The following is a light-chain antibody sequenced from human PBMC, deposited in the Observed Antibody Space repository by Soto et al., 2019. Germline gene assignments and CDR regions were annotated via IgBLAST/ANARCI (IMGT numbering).Light chain of an antibody. CDR3: QQYGNSRA. CDR1: QSVSTSY. Sequence: EIVLTQSPGTLSLSPGERATLSCRASQSVSTSYLAWYQQKPGQAPRLLIYGASSRATGIPDRFSGSGSGTDFTLTISRLESEDFAVYYCQQYGNSRAFGQGTKVDIK. J-gene: IGKJ1*01. V-gene: IGKV3-20*01. CDR2: GAS.